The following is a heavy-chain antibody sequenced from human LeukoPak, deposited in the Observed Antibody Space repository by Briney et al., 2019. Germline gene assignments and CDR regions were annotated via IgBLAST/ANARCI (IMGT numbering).Heavy chain of an antibody. CDR3: SGYCSSTSCYRGDFFDY. V-gene: IGHV3-64D*06. CDR1: GFTFSSYA. J-gene: IGHJ4*02. Sequence: PGGSLRLSCSASGFTFSSYAMHWVRQAPGKGPEYVSAISSNGGSTYYADSVKGRFTISRDNSKNTLYLQMSSLRAEDTAVYYCSGYCSSTSCYRGDFFDYWGQGTLVTVSS. CDR2: ISSNGGST. D-gene: IGHD2-2*01.